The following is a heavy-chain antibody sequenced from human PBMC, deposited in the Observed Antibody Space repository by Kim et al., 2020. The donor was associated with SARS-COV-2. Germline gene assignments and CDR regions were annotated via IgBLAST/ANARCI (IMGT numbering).Heavy chain of an antibody. D-gene: IGHD1-26*01. V-gene: IGHV3-74*01. Sequence: YADSVKGRFTISRDNARHTLYLQMNTLRVEDAAVYYCVRSGSYLTSPFDYWGQGTLVTVSS. J-gene: IGHJ4*02. CDR3: VRSGSYLTSPFDY.